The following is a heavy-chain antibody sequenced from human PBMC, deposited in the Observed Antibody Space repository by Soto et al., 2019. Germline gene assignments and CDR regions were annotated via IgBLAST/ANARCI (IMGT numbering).Heavy chain of an antibody. D-gene: IGHD2-21*02. V-gene: IGHV3-11*01. Sequence: PGGSLRLSCAASGFTFSDYYMSWIRQAPGKGLEWVSYITSSGSTIYYADSVKGRFTISRDNAKNSLYLQLNSLRFEDTAVYYCAKDDFTDRGDDYFDYWGPGTLVTVSS. CDR3: AKDDFTDRGDDYFDY. CDR1: GFTFSDYY. CDR2: ITSSGSTI. J-gene: IGHJ4*02.